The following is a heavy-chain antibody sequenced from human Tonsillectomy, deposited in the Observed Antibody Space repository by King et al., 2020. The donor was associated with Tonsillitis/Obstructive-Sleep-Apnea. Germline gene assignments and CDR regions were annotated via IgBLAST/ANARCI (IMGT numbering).Heavy chain of an antibody. J-gene: IGHJ6*02. CDR1: GYTFTNYY. V-gene: IGHV1-46*01. D-gene: IGHD6-13*01. Sequence: QWQLVQSGAEVKKPGASVKVSCETSGYTFTNYYIHWVRQAPGQGLEWMGIINPSDGFTNYAQKFQGRVTMTSDTSSSTLYMELSSLRSEDTGVYYCARERDGKQQTAGLDVWAKGPRSPSP. CDR2: INPSDGFT. CDR3: ARERDGKQQTAGLDV.